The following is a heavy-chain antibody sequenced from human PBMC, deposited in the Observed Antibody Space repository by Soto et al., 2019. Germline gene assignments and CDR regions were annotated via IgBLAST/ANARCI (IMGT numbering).Heavy chain of an antibody. V-gene: IGHV4-30-4*01. D-gene: IGHD6-13*01. CDR3: ARHAYSSSWRRDPKYNWFDP. CDR2: IYYSGST. CDR1: GGSISSGDYY. J-gene: IGHJ5*02. Sequence: PSETLSLTCTVSGGSISSGDYYWSWIRQPPGKGLEWIGYIYYSGSTYYNPSLKSRVTISVDTSKNQFSLKLSSVTAADTAVYYCARHAYSSSWRRDPKYNWFDPWGQGTLVTVSS.